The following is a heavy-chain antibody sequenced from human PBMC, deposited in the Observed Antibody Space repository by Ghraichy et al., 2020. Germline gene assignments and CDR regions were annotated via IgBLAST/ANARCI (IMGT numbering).Heavy chain of an antibody. J-gene: IGHJ6*02. CDR3: ARGPTYYDILTGFSYYGMDV. CDR2: IYYSGST. V-gene: IGHV4-61*01. Sequence: SQTLSLTCTVSGGSVSSGSYYWSWIRQPPGKGLEWIGYIYYSGSTNYNPSLKSRVTISVDTSKNQFSLKLSSVTAADTAVYYCARGPTYYDILTGFSYYGMDVWGQGTTVTVSS. CDR1: GGSVSSGSYY. D-gene: IGHD3-9*01.